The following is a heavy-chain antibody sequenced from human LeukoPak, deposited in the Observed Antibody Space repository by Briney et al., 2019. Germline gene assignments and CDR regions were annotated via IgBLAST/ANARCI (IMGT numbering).Heavy chain of an antibody. CDR1: GYTFTSYG. CDR3: ARDLCSGGSCYPSGYFDY. V-gene: IGHV1-18*01. Sequence: ASVKVSCKASGYTFTSYGISWVRQAPGQGLEWMGWISAYNGNTNYAQKLQGRVTMTTDTSTSTAYMELRSLRSDDTAVYYCARDLCSGGSCYPSGYFDYWGQGTLVTVSS. J-gene: IGHJ4*02. D-gene: IGHD2-15*01. CDR2: ISAYNGNT.